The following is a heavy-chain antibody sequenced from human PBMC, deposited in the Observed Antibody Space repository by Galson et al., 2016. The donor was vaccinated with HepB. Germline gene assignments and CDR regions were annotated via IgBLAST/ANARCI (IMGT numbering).Heavy chain of an antibody. CDR1: GFSLSKHW. V-gene: IGHV3-7*03. CDR2: IKEDGSDK. J-gene: IGHJ4*02. CDR3: ARVAGRDGYNIHY. Sequence: SLRLSCAASGFSLSKHWMNWVRQAPGKGLEWLANIKEDGSDKYYAASVKGRFTISIDTSKNHFSLKLRSVTTADTAVYYCARVAGRDGYNIHYWGQGTLVAVSP. D-gene: IGHD5-24*01.